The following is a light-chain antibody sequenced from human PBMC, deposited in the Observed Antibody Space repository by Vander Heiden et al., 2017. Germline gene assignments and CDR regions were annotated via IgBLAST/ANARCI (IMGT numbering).Light chain of an antibody. V-gene: IGLV2-8*01. J-gene: IGLJ3*02. CDR1: SSDVGGDTS. CDR3: SSYAGSNNWV. CDR2: EVS. Sequence: SALTQLPSASRSPGQSVTISCTGLSSDVGGDTSVSCYQQPLCKAPTLITCEVSKRPAGVPGLFSGSKSGNTASLTVAALQAEDEADYCCSSYAGSNNWVFGGGTKLTVL.